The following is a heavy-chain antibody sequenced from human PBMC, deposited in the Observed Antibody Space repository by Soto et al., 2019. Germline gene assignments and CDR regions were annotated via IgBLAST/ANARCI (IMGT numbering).Heavy chain of an antibody. Sequence: GGSLRLSCAASGFTFSSYAMSWVRQAPGKGLEWVSAISGSGGSTYYADSVKGRFTISRDNSKNTLYLQMNSLRAEDTAVYYGAKARPRSRSGIAVAGTGFDYWGQGTLVTVSS. V-gene: IGHV3-23*01. CDR3: AKARPRSRSGIAVAGTGFDY. J-gene: IGHJ4*02. D-gene: IGHD6-19*01. CDR1: GFTFSSYA. CDR2: ISGSGGST.